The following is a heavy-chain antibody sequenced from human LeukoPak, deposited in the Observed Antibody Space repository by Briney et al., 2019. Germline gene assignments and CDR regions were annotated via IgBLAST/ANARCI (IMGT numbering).Heavy chain of an antibody. J-gene: IGHJ4*02. CDR3: AREIGDYYDSSGYRTYYFDY. CDR2: IYTSGST. D-gene: IGHD3-22*01. Sequence: SETLSLTCTVSGGSISSYYWSWIRQPAGKGLEWIGRIYTSGSTNYNPSLKSRVTMSVDTSKDQISLKLSSVTAVDTAVYYCAREIGDYYDSSGYRTYYFDYWGQGTLVTVSS. CDR1: GGSISSYY. V-gene: IGHV4-4*07.